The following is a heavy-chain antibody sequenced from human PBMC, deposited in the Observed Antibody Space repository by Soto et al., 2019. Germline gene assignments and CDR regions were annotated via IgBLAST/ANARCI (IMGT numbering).Heavy chain of an antibody. CDR1: GVSISSYY. Sequence: LSLTCTVSGVSISSYYWSLIRQPPGKGLEWIGYIYYSGSTNYNPSLKSRVTISVDTSKNQFSLKLSSVTAADTAVYYCARDQYRRQGVSWFDPWGQGTLVTVSS. D-gene: IGHD2-2*01. CDR3: ARDQYRRQGVSWFDP. V-gene: IGHV4-59*01. CDR2: IYYSGST. J-gene: IGHJ5*02.